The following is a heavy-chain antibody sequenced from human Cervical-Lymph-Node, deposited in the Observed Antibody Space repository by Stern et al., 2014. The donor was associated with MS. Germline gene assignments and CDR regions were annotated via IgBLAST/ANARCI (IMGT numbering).Heavy chain of an antibody. CDR2: INGDNGNT. Sequence: VQLVQSGAEVKDPGASVKVSCKASGYSFISHAMHWVRQAPGQTFEWMGWINGDNGNTKYSQKLQGRVTITRDETTSTAYMELSSLTSEDTAVYYCARAGYCSPSTCSDAFDIWGQGTMVTVSS. CDR3: ARAGYCSPSTCSDAFDI. V-gene: IGHV1-3*01. CDR1: GYSFISHA. D-gene: IGHD2-15*01. J-gene: IGHJ3*02.